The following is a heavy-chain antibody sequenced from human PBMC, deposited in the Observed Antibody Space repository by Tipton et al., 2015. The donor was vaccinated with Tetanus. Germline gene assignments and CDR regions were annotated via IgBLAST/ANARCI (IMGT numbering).Heavy chain of an antibody. Sequence: QSGAEVKKPGASLKVSCKASGYSSIGYYIHWVRQAPGQGLEWMGWISPFTGDTEYAQNLQDRLILTTDTSTATAYVEVRSLTSDDTAVYYCARDRAVPVQAYGTDVWGQGTSVTVSS. CDR3: ARDRAVPVQAYGTDV. CDR2: ISPFTGDT. D-gene: IGHD6-19*01. J-gene: IGHJ6*02. V-gene: IGHV1-18*01. CDR1: GYSSIGYY.